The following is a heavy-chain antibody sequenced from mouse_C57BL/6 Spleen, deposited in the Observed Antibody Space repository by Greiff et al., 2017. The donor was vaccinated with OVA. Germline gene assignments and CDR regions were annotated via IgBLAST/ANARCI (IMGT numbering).Heavy chain of an antibody. CDR1: GFTFSSYA. D-gene: IGHD3-2*02. CDR2: ISSGGDYI. Sequence: EVNVVESGEGLVKPGGSLKLSCAASGFTFSSYAMSWVRQTPEKRLEWVAYISSGGDYIYYADTVKGRFTISRDNARNTLYLQMSSLKSEDTAMYYCTREATGAWFAYWGQGTLVTVSA. V-gene: IGHV5-9-1*02. CDR3: TREATGAWFAY. J-gene: IGHJ3*01.